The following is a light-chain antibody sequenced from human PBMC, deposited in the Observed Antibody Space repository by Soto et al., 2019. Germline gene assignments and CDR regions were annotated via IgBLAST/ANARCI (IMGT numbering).Light chain of an antibody. CDR3: QQYSHWPRT. CDR1: QNITSN. Sequence: PAPLSVSPGRRATLSSRASQNITSNLTWYQQKPGQAPRLLIYGASTRATGIPARFSGSGSGTEFTLTVSSLQSEDFAVYYCQQYSHWPRTFGQGTKVDIK. V-gene: IGKV3-15*01. J-gene: IGKJ1*01. CDR2: GAS.